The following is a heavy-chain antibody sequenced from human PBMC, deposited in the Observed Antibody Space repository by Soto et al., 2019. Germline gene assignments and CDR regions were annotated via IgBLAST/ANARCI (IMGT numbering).Heavy chain of an antibody. D-gene: IGHD2-2*01. CDR3: PRGRVAAADYFDF. J-gene: IGHJ4*02. V-gene: IGHV3-11*05. Sequence: QVQLVESGGGLVKPGGSLRLSCAASGFTFSDYYMTWVRQAPGKGLEWVSYISSSTSHKNCADSVKGRFTISRDNAKNSLFLKRNSLRAEDTAVYYFPRGRVAAADYFDFWGQGTRVPVSS. CDR2: ISSSTSHK. CDR1: GFTFSDYY.